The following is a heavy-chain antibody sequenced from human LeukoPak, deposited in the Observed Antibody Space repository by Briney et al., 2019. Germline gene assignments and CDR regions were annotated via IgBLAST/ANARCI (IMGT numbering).Heavy chain of an antibody. Sequence: GGSLRLSCTASGFTFSNAWMSWVRQAPGKGLEWVGRIKSKADGGTTDYAAPVKGRFTISRDDSKNTLYLQMNSLKTEDTAVYYCTTEYNASGALTPMDVWGQGTLVTLSS. V-gene: IGHV3-15*01. CDR3: TTEYNASGALTPMDV. D-gene: IGHD1-1*01. CDR2: IKSKADGGTT. J-gene: IGHJ4*02. CDR1: GFTFSNAW.